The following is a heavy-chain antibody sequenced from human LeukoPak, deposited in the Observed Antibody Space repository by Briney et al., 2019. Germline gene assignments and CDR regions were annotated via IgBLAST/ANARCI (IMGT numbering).Heavy chain of an antibody. CDR3: ASAIAEDFYYYYMDV. Sequence: SEALSLTCTVSGGSISSSYWTWIRQPPGKGLEWIGYIYYSGSTNYNPSLKSRVTISVDTSKNQFSLNLSSVTAADTAVYYCASAIAEDFYYYYMDVWGKGTTVTVSS. V-gene: IGHV4-59*01. J-gene: IGHJ6*03. CDR2: IYYSGST. D-gene: IGHD1-14*01. CDR1: GGSISSSY.